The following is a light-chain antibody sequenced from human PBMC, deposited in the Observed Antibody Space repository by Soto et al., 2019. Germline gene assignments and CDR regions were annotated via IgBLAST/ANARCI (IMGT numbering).Light chain of an antibody. CDR1: QGIGDT. V-gene: IGKV3-15*01. Sequence: VMTQSPATLSGSPGEGVTLSGTAGQGIGDTLAWYQHKPGQTPRLLIYYTSTRATGVPDRFIGSRSGPEFTLTINSLQSEDFAIYYCQPYNNWPLTFGGGTKVDIK. CDR2: YTS. CDR3: QPYNNWPLT. J-gene: IGKJ4*01.